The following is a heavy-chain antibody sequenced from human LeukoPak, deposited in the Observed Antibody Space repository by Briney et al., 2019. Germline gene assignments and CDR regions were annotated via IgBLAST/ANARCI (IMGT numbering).Heavy chain of an antibody. J-gene: IGHJ4*02. V-gene: IGHV3-21*01. CDR2: ISSSSSRI. CDR3: ARSPGGWYHAY. D-gene: IGHD6-19*01. CDR1: GLTFSSSH. Sequence: GGSLRLFCVASGLTFSSSHMSWVRQAPGKGLEWVSSISSSSSRIFDADSLKGRFTTSRDNAKNSLYLQMNSLRAEDTAVYYCARSPGGWYHAYWGQGTLVTLSS.